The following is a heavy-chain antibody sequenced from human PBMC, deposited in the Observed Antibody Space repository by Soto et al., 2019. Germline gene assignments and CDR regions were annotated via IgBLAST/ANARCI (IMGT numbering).Heavy chain of an antibody. CDR3: TRLISAAQDY. D-gene: IGHD3-10*01. CDR1: GCVFKDSS. Sequence: EVLLLESGGGLVQPGGSLKLSCEASGCVFKDSSIHWVRQASGKGLEWVGRIRDRAYNYATAYAASVKGRFTISRDDSNNKAYLQMDSLKTEDTAIYYCTRLISAAQDYWGQGTLVTVSS. V-gene: IGHV3-73*01. CDR2: IRDRAYNYAT. J-gene: IGHJ4*02.